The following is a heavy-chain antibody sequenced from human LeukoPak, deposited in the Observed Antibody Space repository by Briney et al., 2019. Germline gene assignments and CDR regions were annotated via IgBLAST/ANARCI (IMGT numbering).Heavy chain of an antibody. CDR1: GFTFSSYS. CDR2: ISYDGSNK. Sequence: GGSLRLSCAASGFTFSSYSMNWVRQAPGKGLEWVAAISYDGSNKYYADSVKGRFTISRDNSKNTLYLQMNSLRAEDTAVYYCAKSTAAGIGGAFDIWGQGTMVTVSS. CDR3: AKSTAAGIGGAFDI. D-gene: IGHD6-13*01. V-gene: IGHV3-30*18. J-gene: IGHJ3*02.